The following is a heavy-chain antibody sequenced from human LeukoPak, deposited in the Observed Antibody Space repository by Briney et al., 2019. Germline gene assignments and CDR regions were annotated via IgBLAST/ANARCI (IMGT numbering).Heavy chain of an antibody. CDR2: IYFTGST. D-gene: IGHD4-23*01. CDR3: ASLDYGGNSDWFDP. CDR1: GVSINNSSFS. Sequence: PSETLSLTCSISGVSINNSSFSWGWIRQPPGKGLEWIGNIYFTGSTYYNPSLKSRVTISVDTSKNRFSLRLSSLTAADTAVYYCASLDYGGNSDWFDPWGQGTLVTVSS. V-gene: IGHV4-39*07. J-gene: IGHJ5*02.